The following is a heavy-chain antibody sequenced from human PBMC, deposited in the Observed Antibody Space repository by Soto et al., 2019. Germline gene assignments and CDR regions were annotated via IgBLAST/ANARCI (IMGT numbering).Heavy chain of an antibody. Sequence: GGSLRLSCAASGFTFSSYWMHWVRQAPGKGLVWVSRINSDGSSTSYADSVKGRFTISRDNAKNTLYLQMDSLRAEDTAVYYCARGGYGSGGWLYGMDVWGQGTKVTVSS. CDR1: GFTFSSYW. CDR3: ARGGYGSGGWLYGMDV. CDR2: INSDGSST. D-gene: IGHD6-19*01. V-gene: IGHV3-74*01. J-gene: IGHJ6*02.